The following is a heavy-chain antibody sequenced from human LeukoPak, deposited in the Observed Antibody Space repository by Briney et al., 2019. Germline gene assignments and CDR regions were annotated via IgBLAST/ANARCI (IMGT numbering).Heavy chain of an antibody. CDR2: ISYDGSNK. D-gene: IGHD3-3*01. CDR1: GFTFSSYA. CDR3: ARVSGSSPLEWFNSPPPLNGMDV. J-gene: IGHJ6*02. Sequence: PGRSLRLSCAASGFTFSSYAMHWVRQAPGKGLEWVAVISYDGSNKYYADSVKGRFTISRDNSKNTLYLQMNSLRAEDTAVYYCARVSGSSPLEWFNSPPPLNGMDVWGQGTTVTVSS. V-gene: IGHV3-30-3*01.